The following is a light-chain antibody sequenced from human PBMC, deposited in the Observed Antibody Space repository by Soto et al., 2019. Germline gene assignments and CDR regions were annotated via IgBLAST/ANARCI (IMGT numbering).Light chain of an antibody. CDR2: LDSDGSH. J-gene: IGLJ2*01. CDR1: SGHSSYA. V-gene: IGLV4-69*01. CDR3: QTWGTGIHVV. Sequence: QPVLTQSPSASASLGASVKLTCTLSSGHSSYAIAWHQQQPEKGPRYLMKLDSDGSHTKGDAIPDRFSGSSSGAERYITISSLQSEDEDDYYCQTWGTGIHVVFGGGTKLTVL.